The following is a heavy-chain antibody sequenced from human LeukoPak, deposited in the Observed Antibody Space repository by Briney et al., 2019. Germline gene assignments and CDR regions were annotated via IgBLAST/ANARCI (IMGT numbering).Heavy chain of an antibody. CDR3: ASLNWSGSYWESAFDI. J-gene: IGHJ3*02. V-gene: IGHV4-39*07. CDR2: IYYSGST. CDR1: GGSISSSSYY. D-gene: IGHD1-26*01. Sequence: SETLSLTCTVSGGSISSSSYYWGCIRQPPGKGQEWIGSIYYSGSTYYNPSLKSRVTISVDTSKNQFSLKLSSVTAADTAVYYCASLNWSGSYWESAFDIWGQGTVVTVSS.